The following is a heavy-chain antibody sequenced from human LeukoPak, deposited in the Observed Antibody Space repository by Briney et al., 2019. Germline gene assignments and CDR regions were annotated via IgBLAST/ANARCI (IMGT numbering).Heavy chain of an antibody. CDR3: ARGRYSYGFRYFDY. Sequence: SETLSLTCAVYGGSFSGYYWSWIRQPPGKGLEWIGEINHSGSTNYNPPLKSRVTISVDTSKNQFSLKLSSVTAADTAVYYCARGRYSYGFRYFDYWGQGTLVTVSS. V-gene: IGHV4-34*01. J-gene: IGHJ4*02. D-gene: IGHD5-18*01. CDR2: INHSGST. CDR1: GGSFSGYY.